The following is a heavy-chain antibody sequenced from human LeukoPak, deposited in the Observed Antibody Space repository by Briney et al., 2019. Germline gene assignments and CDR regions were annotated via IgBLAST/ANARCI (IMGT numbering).Heavy chain of an antibody. CDR3: AGDGSWELQVDAFDI. V-gene: IGHV4-4*07. CDR1: GGSISSYY. J-gene: IGHJ3*02. Sequence: SETLSLTCTVSGGSISSYYWSWIRQPAGKGLEWIGRIYTSGSTNYNPSLKSRVTMSVDTSKNQFSLKLSSVTAADTAVYYCAGDGSWELQVDAFDICGQGTMVTVSS. CDR2: IYTSGST. D-gene: IGHD1-26*01.